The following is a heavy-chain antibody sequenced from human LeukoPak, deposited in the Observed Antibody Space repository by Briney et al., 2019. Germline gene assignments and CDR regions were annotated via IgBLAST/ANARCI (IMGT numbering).Heavy chain of an antibody. J-gene: IGHJ6*02. Sequence: PGGSLRLSCAASGFTSGDYGMGWVRQAPGKGLEWVSSISANGRNTYYADSVKGRFTISRDNSKNTLYLQMNSLRAEDTAVYYCAKEGTAAAGPAYYYYGMDVWGQGTTVTVSS. CDR2: ISANGRNT. D-gene: IGHD6-13*01. CDR1: GFTSGDYG. CDR3: AKEGTAAAGPAYYYYGMDV. V-gene: IGHV3-23*01.